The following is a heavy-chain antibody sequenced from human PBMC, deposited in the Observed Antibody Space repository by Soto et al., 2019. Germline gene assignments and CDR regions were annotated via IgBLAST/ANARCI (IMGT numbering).Heavy chain of an antibody. CDR2: ISPYNGNT. Sequence: HVQLRQCGGELKKPGASVKVSCNTSGFTFNTYVSSWVRQAPGQGLEWMGWISPYNGNTKYGEKFQGRVTMATDTITRTAYMEMRNLRIDDTSVYYCARDTSNSFDYGGQVALVSVCS. D-gene: IGHD2-2*01. V-gene: IGHV1-18*01. CDR1: GFTFNTYV. J-gene: IGHJ4*02. CDR3: ARDTSNSFDY.